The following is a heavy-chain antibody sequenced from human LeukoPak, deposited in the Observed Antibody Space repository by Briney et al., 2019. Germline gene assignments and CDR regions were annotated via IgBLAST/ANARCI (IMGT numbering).Heavy chain of an antibody. CDR1: GFTFNTYW. CDR3: ARDDKIAAADNYYYGMDV. CDR2: IKQDGSEK. J-gene: IGHJ6*02. V-gene: IGHV3-7*03. D-gene: IGHD6-13*01. Sequence: GGSLRLSCAPSGFTFNTYWMSWVRQAPGKGLEWVANIKQDGSEKYYVDSVKGRSTISRDNAKNSLYLQMNSLRAEDTAVYYCARDDKIAAADNYYYGMDVWGQGTTVTVSS.